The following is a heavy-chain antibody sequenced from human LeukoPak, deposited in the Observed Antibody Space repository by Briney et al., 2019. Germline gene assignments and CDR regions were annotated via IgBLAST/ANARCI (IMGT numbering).Heavy chain of an antibody. CDR1: GGTFSSYA. CDR3: ASSFSGSYYDYYFDY. V-gene: IGHV1-69*01. Sequence: SVTVSCKASGGTFSSYAISWVRQAPGQGLEWMGGIIPIFGTANYAQKFQGRVTITADESTSTAYMELSSLRSEDTAVYYCASSFSGSYYDYYFDYWGQGTLVTVSS. CDR2: IIPIFGTA. J-gene: IGHJ4*02. D-gene: IGHD1-26*01.